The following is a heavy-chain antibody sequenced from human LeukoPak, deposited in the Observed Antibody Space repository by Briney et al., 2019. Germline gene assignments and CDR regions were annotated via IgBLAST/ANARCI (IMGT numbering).Heavy chain of an antibody. Sequence: SETLSLTCTVSGGSISSYYWSWIRQPPGKGLEWIGYIYYSGSTNYNPSLKSRVTISVDTSKNQFSLKLSSVTAADTAVYYCARAGYLAALWYFDLWGRGTLVTVSS. J-gene: IGHJ2*01. D-gene: IGHD6-6*01. CDR3: ARAGYLAALWYFDL. CDR1: GGSISSYY. CDR2: IYYSGST. V-gene: IGHV4-59*01.